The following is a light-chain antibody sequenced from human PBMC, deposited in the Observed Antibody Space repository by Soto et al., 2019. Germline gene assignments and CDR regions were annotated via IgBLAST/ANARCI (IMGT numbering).Light chain of an antibody. V-gene: IGLV2-11*01. Sequence: QSVLTQPRSVSGSPGQSVTISCTGTSSDVGAYDYVSWYQHHPGKAPKLMIYAVTKRPSGVPDRFSGSKSGNTASLTISGLQAEDEADYYCCSYAGNYKGVFGAGTKLTVL. J-gene: IGLJ1*01. CDR1: SSDVGAYDY. CDR2: AVT. CDR3: CSYAGNYKGV.